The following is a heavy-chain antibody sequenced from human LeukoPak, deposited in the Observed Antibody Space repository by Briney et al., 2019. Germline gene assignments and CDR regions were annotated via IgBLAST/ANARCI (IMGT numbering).Heavy chain of an antibody. Sequence: GGSLRLSCAASGFTFSNYAMSWVRQAPGKGLEWVSTIPSSGGSTYYADSVKGRFTISRDNSKNTLHVQMNSLRAEDTAVYYCAKHMGSSSGYYFPDWGQGTLVTVSS. CDR3: AKHMGSSSGYYFPD. CDR1: GFTFSNYA. J-gene: IGHJ4*02. D-gene: IGHD3-22*01. V-gene: IGHV3-23*01. CDR2: IPSSGGST.